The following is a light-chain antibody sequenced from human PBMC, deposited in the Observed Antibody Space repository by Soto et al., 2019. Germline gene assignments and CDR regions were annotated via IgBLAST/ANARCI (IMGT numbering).Light chain of an antibody. J-gene: IGLJ1*01. V-gene: IGLV2-18*02. CDR2: EVN. CDR1: SSDIGSYNR. Sequence: QYALTQPASVSGSPGQSINISCTGTSSDIGSYNRVSWYQQPPGTAPNLIIYEVNNRPSGVPDRFSGSKSGNTASLTISGLQSEDEADYYCNSFTTSSTYVFGTGTQLTVL. CDR3: NSFTTSSTYV.